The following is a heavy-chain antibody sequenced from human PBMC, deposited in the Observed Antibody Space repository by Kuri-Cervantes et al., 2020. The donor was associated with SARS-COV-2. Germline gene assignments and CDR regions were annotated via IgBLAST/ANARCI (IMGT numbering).Heavy chain of an antibody. CDR3: ARVRNSYYYDSSGYEVFDY. J-gene: IGHJ4*02. CDR1: GGSISSGGYY. Sequence: SETLSLTCTVSGGSISSGGYYWSWIRQHPGKGLEWIGYIYYSGSTYYNPSLKSRVTISVDTSKNQFSLKLSSVTAADTAVYYCARVRNSYYYDSSGYEVFDYWGQGTLVTVSS. D-gene: IGHD3-22*01. V-gene: IGHV4-31*03. CDR2: IYYSGST.